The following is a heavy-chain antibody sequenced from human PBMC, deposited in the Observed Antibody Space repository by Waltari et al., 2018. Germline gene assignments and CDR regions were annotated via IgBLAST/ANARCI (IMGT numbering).Heavy chain of an antibody. CDR2: SNRGRNI. D-gene: IGHD1-26*01. CDR3: ARAEQGGSAVGPDFQH. Sequence: QVHLQQWGAGLLKPSETLSLTCAVYGGPFSGYYWAWLRQPPGKWLEWVGESNRGRNITLNPSLKSRFIMSVDTSKNQVFLKLTSVTAADTAVYYCARAEQGGSAVGPDFQHWGQGTLVTVSS. V-gene: IGHV4-34*01. J-gene: IGHJ1*01. CDR1: GGPFSGYY.